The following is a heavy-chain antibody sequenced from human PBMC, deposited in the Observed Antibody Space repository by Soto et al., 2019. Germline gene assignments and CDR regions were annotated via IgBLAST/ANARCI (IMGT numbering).Heavy chain of an antibody. Sequence: GGSLRLSCAASGFTFSGSAMHWVRQASGKGLEWVGRIRSKANSYATAYAASVKGRFTISRDDSKNTAYLQMNSLKTEDTAVYYCTRQIWLAQIPYYFDYWGQGTLVTVSS. CDR3: TRQIWLAQIPYYFDY. V-gene: IGHV3-73*01. CDR1: GFTFSGSA. CDR2: IRSKANSYAT. J-gene: IGHJ4*02. D-gene: IGHD6-19*01.